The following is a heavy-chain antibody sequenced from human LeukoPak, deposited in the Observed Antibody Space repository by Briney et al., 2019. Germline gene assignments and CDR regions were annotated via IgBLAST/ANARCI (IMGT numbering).Heavy chain of an antibody. Sequence: GGSLRPSCAASGFTFSNYGMHWVRQAPGKGLEWVALIWFDGRNKFHADSVKGRFTISRDNSKNTLYLQMNSLRAEDTAVYYCAKREGSGYREYFQHWGQGTLVTVSS. CDR2: IWFDGRNK. CDR3: AKREGSGYREYFQH. CDR1: GFTFSNYG. V-gene: IGHV3-33*06. D-gene: IGHD3-22*01. J-gene: IGHJ1*01.